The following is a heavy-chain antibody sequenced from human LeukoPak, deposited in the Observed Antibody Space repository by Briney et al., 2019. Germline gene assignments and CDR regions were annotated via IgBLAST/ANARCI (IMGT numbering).Heavy chain of an antibody. J-gene: IGHJ4*02. V-gene: IGHV4-59*08. CDR3: ARRRAYSSSSPFDY. D-gene: IGHD6-6*01. CDR2: IYYTGST. Sequence: PSETLSLTCSVSGGSISSLYWSWIRQPPGKGLEWIGYIYYTGSTSYNPSLKSRVTMFVDMSKNQFSLRLSSVTAADTAVYYCARRRAYSSSSPFDYWGQGTLVTVSS. CDR1: GGSISSLY.